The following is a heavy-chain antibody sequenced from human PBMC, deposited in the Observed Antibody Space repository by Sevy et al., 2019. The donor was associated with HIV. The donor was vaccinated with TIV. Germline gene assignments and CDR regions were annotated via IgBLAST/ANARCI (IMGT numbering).Heavy chain of an antibody. J-gene: IGHJ4*02. CDR1: GFTFSSYS. Sequence: GGSLRLSCAASGFTFSSYSMNWVRQAPGKGLEWVSSISSSSGYIYYADSVKGRFTISRDNAKNSLYLQMNSLRAEDRAVYYCARDMADSSGYYYEGVDYWGQGTLVTV. CDR3: ARDMADSSGYYYEGVDY. V-gene: IGHV3-21*01. D-gene: IGHD3-22*01. CDR2: ISSSSGYI.